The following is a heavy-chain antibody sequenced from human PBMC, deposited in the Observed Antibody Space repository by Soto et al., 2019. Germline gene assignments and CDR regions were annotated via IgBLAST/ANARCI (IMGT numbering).Heavy chain of an antibody. D-gene: IGHD2-2*03. CDR1: GFTFSSYG. CDR2: ISSSGVNT. CDR3: ARLNGNCVSTSCHGYYGMDV. V-gene: IGHV3-23*01. Sequence: PGGSLRLSCAASGFTFSSYGMHWVRQAPGKGLEWVSGISSSGVNTYYADSVKGRFTISRDNSKNTLFVQMNSLRAEDTAIYYWARLNGNCVSTSCHGYYGMDVWGQGTTVTVSS. J-gene: IGHJ6*02.